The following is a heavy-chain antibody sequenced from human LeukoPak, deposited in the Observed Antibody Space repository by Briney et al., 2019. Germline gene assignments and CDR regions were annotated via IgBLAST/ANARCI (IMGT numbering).Heavy chain of an antibody. CDR3: ARGHCTNGVCHNWFDP. V-gene: IGHV1-69*13. J-gene: IGHJ5*02. CDR2: IIPIFGTA. CDR1: GGTFSSYA. D-gene: IGHD2-8*01. Sequence: SVKVSCKASGGTFSSYAISWVRQAPGQGLEWMGGIIPIFGTANYAQRFQGRVTITADESTSTAYMELSSLRSEDTAVYYCARGHCTNGVCHNWFDPWGQGTLVTVSS.